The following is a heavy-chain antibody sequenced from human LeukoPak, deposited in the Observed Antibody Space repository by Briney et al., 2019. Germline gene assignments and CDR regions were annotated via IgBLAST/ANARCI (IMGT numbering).Heavy chain of an antibody. CDR3: AREIPVTPVCFDY. J-gene: IGHJ4*02. CDR1: GFTFSSYS. D-gene: IGHD2-21*01. Sequence: GGSLRLSCAASGFTFSSYSVNWVRQAPGKGLEWVSFISSSSSYIYYSDSVKGRFTISRDNAMNSLYLQMNSLRAEDTAVYYCAREIPVTPVCFDYWGQGTLVTVSS. V-gene: IGHV3-21*01. CDR2: ISSSSSYI.